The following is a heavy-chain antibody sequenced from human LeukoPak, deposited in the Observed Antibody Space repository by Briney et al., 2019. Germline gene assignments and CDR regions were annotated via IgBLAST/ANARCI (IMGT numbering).Heavy chain of an antibody. V-gene: IGHV3-23*01. CDR1: GFTFNNHA. CDR3: ARRGPNWGFFDY. D-gene: IGHD7-27*01. Sequence: GGSLRLSCAGSGFTFNNHAMSWVRQAPGKGLEWVSTISGSGDSTYYADSVKGRFTISGDNSKNTLYLQMNSLRAEDTAVYYCARRGPNWGFFDYWGRGTLVTVSS. J-gene: IGHJ4*02. CDR2: ISGSGDST.